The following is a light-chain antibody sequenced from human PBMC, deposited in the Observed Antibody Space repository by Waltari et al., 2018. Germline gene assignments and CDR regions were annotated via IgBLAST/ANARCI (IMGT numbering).Light chain of an antibody. CDR1: QSLLDSDGFTH. Sequence: DIVMTQTPLSLPVTPGEPASISCRSSQSLLDSDGFTHLHWYLKKPGQSPQLLIYLGSNRASGVPDRFSGSGSGTDFTLKISRVEAEDVGVYYCMQTLQTPFTFGPGTKLDIK. V-gene: IGKV2-28*01. J-gene: IGKJ3*01. CDR2: LGS. CDR3: MQTLQTPFT.